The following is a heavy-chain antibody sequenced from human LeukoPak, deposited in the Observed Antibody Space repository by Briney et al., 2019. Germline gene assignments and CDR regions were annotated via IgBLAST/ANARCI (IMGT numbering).Heavy chain of an antibody. CDR1: GGSISSYY. D-gene: IGHD5-24*01. CDR2: IYYSGST. J-gene: IGHJ3*02. CDR3: ARRGDGYNSGVGAFDI. Sequence: SQTLSPTCTVSGGSISSYYWSWIRQPPGKGLEWIGYIYYSGSTNYNPSLKSRVTISVDTSKNQFSLKLSSVTAADTAVYYCARRGDGYNSGVGAFDIWGQGTMVTVSS. V-gene: IGHV4-59*01.